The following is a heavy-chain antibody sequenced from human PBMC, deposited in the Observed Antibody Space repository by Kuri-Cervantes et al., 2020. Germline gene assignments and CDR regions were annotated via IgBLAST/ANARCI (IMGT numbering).Heavy chain of an antibody. CDR2: INPNSGGT. CDR3: ARGYYYDSSGYAYYYYGMDV. D-gene: IGHD3-22*01. CDR1: GYTFTGYY. V-gene: IGHV1-2*02. J-gene: IGHJ6*02. Sequence: ASVKVSCKASGYTFTGYYMHWVRQAPGQGLEWMGWINPNSGGTNYAQKFQGRVTMTRDTSISTAYVELSRLRSDDTAVYYCARGYYYDSSGYAYYYYGMDVWGQGTTVTVSS.